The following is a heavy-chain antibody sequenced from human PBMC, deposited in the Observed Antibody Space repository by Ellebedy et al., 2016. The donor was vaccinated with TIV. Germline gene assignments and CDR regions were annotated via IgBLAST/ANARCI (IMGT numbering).Heavy chain of an antibody. CDR2: ISHTGSV. V-gene: IGHV4-4*02. D-gene: IGHD3-3*01. CDR3: ARSNDFWNTYVFDD. Sequence: SETLSLTCTVSDDYITRLNWWSWVRQPPGKGLEWIGEISHTGSVNSNPSLKSRLSISVDESKNQFSLKLTSVTAADTAVYYCARSNDFWNTYVFDDWGQGTLVTVSS. J-gene: IGHJ4*02. CDR1: DDYITRLNW.